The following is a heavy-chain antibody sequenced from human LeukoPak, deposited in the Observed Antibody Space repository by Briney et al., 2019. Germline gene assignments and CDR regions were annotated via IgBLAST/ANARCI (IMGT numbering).Heavy chain of an antibody. CDR1: GFTFSSYS. CDR2: ISSSSSYI. J-gene: IGHJ3*02. Sequence: PGGSLRLSCAASGFTFSSYSMNWVRQAPGKGLEWVSSISSSSSYIYYADSVKGRFTISRDNAKNSLYLQMNSLRAEDTAVYYCASAMVRGVTSYAFDIWGQGTMVTVSS. D-gene: IGHD3-10*01. V-gene: IGHV3-21*01. CDR3: ASAMVRGVTSYAFDI.